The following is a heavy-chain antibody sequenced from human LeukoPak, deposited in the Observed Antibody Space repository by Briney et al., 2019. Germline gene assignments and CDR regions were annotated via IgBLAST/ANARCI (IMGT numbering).Heavy chain of an antibody. CDR3: ATAVDTAMVYHY. D-gene: IGHD5-18*01. Sequence: SETLSLTCTVSGGSISSGSYYWSWIRQPAGKGLEYIGRIYTSGSPSYNPSLKSRVTISVDTSKNQFSLKLSSVTAADTAVYYCATAVDTAMVYHYWGQGTLVTVSS. J-gene: IGHJ4*02. CDR1: GGSISSGSYY. CDR2: IYTSGSP. V-gene: IGHV4-61*02.